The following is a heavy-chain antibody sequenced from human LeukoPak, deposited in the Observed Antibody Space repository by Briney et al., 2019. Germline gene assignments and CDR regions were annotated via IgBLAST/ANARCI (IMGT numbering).Heavy chain of an antibody. V-gene: IGHV4-39*07. CDR2: IYYSGST. J-gene: IGHJ5*02. CDR3: ARGSYYYGSGSYYPGDGVENWFDP. D-gene: IGHD3-10*01. Sequence: SETLSLTCTVSGGSISSSSYYWGWIRQPPGKGLEWIGSIYYSGSTYYNPSLKSRVTISVDTSKNQFSLKLSSVTAADTAVYYCARGSYYYGSGSYYPGDGVENWFDPWGQGTLVTVSS. CDR1: GGSISSSSYY.